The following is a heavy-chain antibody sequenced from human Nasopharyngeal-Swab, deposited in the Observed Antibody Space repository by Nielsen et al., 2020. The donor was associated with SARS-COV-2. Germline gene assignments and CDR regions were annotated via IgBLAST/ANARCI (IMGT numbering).Heavy chain of an antibody. D-gene: IGHD3-3*02. Sequence: GRPAPRKGGGGVANIKQDGSEKYYVDSVKGRFTISRDNAKNSLYLQMNSLRAEDTAVYYCARVGSIFGVVMGENFDYWGQGTLVTVSS. CDR3: ARVGSIFGVVMGENFDY. J-gene: IGHJ4*02. V-gene: IGHV3-7*01. CDR2: IKQDGSEK.